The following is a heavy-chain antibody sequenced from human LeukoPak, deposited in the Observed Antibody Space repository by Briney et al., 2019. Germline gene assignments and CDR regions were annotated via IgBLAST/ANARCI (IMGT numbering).Heavy chain of an antibody. CDR3: ARDQVGLNWFDH. CDR2: ISSSSSYI. Sequence: PGGSLRLSCAASGFTFSSYSMNWVRQAPGKGLEWVSSISSSSSYIYYADSVKGRFTISRDNAKNSLYLQMNSLRAEDTAVYYCARDQVGLNWFDHWGQGTLVTVSS. D-gene: IGHD1-26*01. J-gene: IGHJ5*02. V-gene: IGHV3-21*01. CDR1: GFTFSSYS.